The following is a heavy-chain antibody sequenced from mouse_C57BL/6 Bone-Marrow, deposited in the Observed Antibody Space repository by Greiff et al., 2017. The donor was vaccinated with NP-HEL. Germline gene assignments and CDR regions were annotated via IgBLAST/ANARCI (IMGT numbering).Heavy chain of an antibody. Sequence: VQLQESGPELVKPGASVKISCKASGYSFTSYYLHWVKQRHGQGLEWIGWIYPGSGSTKNNEKFKGKATMKADTSYSTAYMQLIILTSEDSAVYYCAREVLCSYYFDYWGQGTTLTVSS. D-gene: IGHD1-1*01. J-gene: IGHJ2*01. CDR2: IYPGSGST. CDR3: AREVLCSYYFDY. V-gene: IGHV1-66*01. CDR1: GYSFTSYY.